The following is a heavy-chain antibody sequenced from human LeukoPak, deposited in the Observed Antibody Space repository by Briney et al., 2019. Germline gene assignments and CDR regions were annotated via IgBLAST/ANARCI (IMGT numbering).Heavy chain of an antibody. CDR3: AKAGSSGWYVPRYYFDY. CDR2: ISGSGGST. D-gene: IGHD6-19*01. Sequence: GGSLRLSCAASGFTFSSYAMSWVRQAPGKGLEWVSAISGSGGSTYYADSAKGRFTISRDNSKNTLYLQMNSLRAEDTAVYYCAKAGSSGWYVPRYYFDYWGQGTLVTVSS. CDR1: GFTFSSYA. V-gene: IGHV3-23*01. J-gene: IGHJ4*02.